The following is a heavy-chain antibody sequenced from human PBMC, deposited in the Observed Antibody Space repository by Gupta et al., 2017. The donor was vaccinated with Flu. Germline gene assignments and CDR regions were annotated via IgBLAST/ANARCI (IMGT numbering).Heavy chain of an antibody. Sequence: QLQLQESGPGLVKPSETLSLTCTVSGASFTNTSYYWGWIRQPPGKGLEWIGTIYYGGSTFYSPTVYYSGSTYYNPSLNSRVTISVDTSKNQFSLTLTSVTAADTAVYYCARLIVVVTGGHDWFDPWGQGALVTVSS. CDR2: IYYGGSTFYSPTVYYSGST. J-gene: IGHJ5*02. CDR1: GASFTNTSYY. V-gene: IGHV4-39*01. CDR3: ARLIVVVTGGHDWFDP. D-gene: IGHD2-21*02.